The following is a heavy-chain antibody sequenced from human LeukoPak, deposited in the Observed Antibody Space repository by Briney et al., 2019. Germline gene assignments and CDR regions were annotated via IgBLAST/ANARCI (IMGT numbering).Heavy chain of an antibody. V-gene: IGHV3-74*01. D-gene: IGHD6-13*01. CDR1: GFTFSSYW. J-gene: IGHJ6*02. Sequence: GRSLRLSCAASGFTFSSYWMHWVRQAPGKGLVWVSRINSDGSSTSYADSVKGRFTISRDNAKNTLYLQMNSLRAEDTAVYYCARDVEGGGIAAAGVYGMDVWGQGTTVTVSS. CDR2: INSDGSST. CDR3: ARDVEGGGIAAAGVYGMDV.